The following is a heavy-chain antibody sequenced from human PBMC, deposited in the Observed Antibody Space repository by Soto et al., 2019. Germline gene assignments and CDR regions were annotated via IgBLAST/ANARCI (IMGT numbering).Heavy chain of an antibody. CDR3: ARIKEGDYPYYYYGMDV. CDR2: IYYSGST. Sequence: SETLSLTCAVYGGSFSGYYWSWIRQPPGKGLEWIGEIYYSGSTNYNPSLKSRVTISVDTSKNQFSLKLSSVTAADTAVYYCARIKEGDYPYYYYGMDVWGQGTTVTVSS. D-gene: IGHD4-17*01. J-gene: IGHJ6*02. V-gene: IGHV4-34*09. CDR1: GGSFSGYY.